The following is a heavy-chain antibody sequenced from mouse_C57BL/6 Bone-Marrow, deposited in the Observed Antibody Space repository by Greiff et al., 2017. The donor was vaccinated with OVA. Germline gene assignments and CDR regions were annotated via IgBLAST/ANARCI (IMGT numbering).Heavy chain of an antibody. CDR3: AKAGGNSWFAY. J-gene: IGHJ3*01. Sequence: VQLVESGSELRSPGSSVKLSCKDFDSEVFPIAYMSWVRQKPGHGFEWIGGILPSIGRTIYGEKFEDKATLDADTLSNTAYLELNSLTSEDSAIYYCAKAGGNSWFAYWGQGTLVTVSA. V-gene: IGHV15-2*01. CDR2: ILPSIGRT. CDR1: DSEVFPIAY. D-gene: IGHD2-1*01.